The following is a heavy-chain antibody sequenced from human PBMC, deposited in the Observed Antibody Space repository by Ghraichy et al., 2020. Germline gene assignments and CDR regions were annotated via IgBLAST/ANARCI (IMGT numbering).Heavy chain of an antibody. CDR3: ARGSRSYYDFWSGSNGDPSFDY. CDR1: VGTFSSYA. D-gene: IGHD3-3*01. Sequence: SVKVSCKASVGTFSSYAISWVRQAPGQGLEWMGGIIPIFGTANYAQKFQGRVTITADESTSTAYMELSSLRSEDTAVYYCARGSRSYYDFWSGSNGDPSFDYWGQGTLVTVSS. CDR2: IIPIFGTA. J-gene: IGHJ4*02. V-gene: IGHV1-69*13.